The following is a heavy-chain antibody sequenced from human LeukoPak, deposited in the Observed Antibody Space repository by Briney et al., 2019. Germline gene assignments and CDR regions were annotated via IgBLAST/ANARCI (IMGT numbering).Heavy chain of an antibody. V-gene: IGHV3-30*09. D-gene: IGHD3-10*01. J-gene: IGHJ1*01. CDR2: ISYDGSNK. CDR3: RGPED. Sequence: TGGSLRLSCAASGFTFSSYAMHWVRQAPGKGLEWVALISYDGSNKYYADSVKGRFAISRDNSKNTLYLQINSLRAEDTAVYYCRGPEDWGQGTLVTVSS. CDR1: GFTFSSYA.